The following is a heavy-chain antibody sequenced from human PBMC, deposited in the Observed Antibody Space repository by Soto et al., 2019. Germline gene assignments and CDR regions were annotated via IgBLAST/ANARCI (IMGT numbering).Heavy chain of an antibody. CDR2: IYSGGDP. V-gene: IGHV3-53*01. J-gene: IGHJ4*02. D-gene: IGHD3-10*01. CDR3: ATQPGGGGY. Sequence: EVQLVESGGGLIQPGGSLRLSCAVSGFTVSNNYMSWVRQAPGKGLGGVSVIYSGGDPASGDSVTGRFTISRDNSNNTLSLQMKSRRAGNPAVFFGATQPGGGGYWGQGTLVTVSS. CDR1: GFTVSNNY.